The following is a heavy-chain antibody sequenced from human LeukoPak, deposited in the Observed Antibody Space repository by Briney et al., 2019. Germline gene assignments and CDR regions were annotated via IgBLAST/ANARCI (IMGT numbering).Heavy chain of an antibody. J-gene: IGHJ6*03. Sequence: GRSLRLSCAASGFNFNYYPVHWVRQAPGKGLVWVAFISDNGSLKYYADFVKGRFTISRDNSKNTLYLQMNSLRGDDTAVYYCARGRSGSSPVLDYYMDVWGKGTTVTVSS. CDR1: GFNFNYYP. CDR2: ISDNGSLK. CDR3: ARGRSGSSPVLDYYMDV. D-gene: IGHD6-19*01. V-gene: IGHV3-30*14.